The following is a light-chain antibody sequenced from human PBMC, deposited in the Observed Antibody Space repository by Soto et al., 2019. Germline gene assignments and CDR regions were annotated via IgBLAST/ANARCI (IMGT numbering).Light chain of an antibody. CDR1: QSISSW. V-gene: IGKV1-5*01. CDR2: DAS. J-gene: IGKJ1*01. Sequence: DIQMTQSPSTLSASVGDGVPITCRASQSISSWLAWYQQKPGKAPKLLIYDASSLESGVPSRFSGSGSGTEFTLTISSLQPEDFATYYCLQHNSYPRTFGQGTKVDIK. CDR3: LQHNSYPRT.